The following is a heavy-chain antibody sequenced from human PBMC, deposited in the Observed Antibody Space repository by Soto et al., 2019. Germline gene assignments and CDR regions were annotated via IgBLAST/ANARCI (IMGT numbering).Heavy chain of an antibody. CDR1: GGTFSSYA. D-gene: IGHD6-19*01. CDR2: IIPIFGTA. J-gene: IGHJ3*02. CDR3: ARAVPPYSSGWTNAFDI. V-gene: IGHV1-69*01. Sequence: QVQLVQSGAEVKKPGSSVKVSCKASGGTFSSYAISWVRQAPGQGLEWMGGIIPIFGTANYAQKFQGRVTITADESTSTAYMELSSLRSEDSAVYYCARAVPPYSSGWTNAFDIWGQGTMVTVSS.